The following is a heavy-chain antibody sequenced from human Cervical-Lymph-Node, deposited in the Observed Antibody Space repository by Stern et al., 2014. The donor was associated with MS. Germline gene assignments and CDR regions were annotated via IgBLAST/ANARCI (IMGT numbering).Heavy chain of an antibody. J-gene: IGHJ5*01. CDR2: IIPLFGAA. CDR3: ARGAYCGGDCYWGWFDS. CDR1: GDTFSDHS. Sequence: QVQLVESGAEVKRPGSSVTVSCKSSGDTFSDHSISWVRRAPGHGLEWVGGIIPLFGAADYAQMFQGRVTITAYESTTTAYMELSSLRSEDTAIYYCARGAYCGGDCYWGWFDSWGQGTLVTVSS. V-gene: IGHV1-69*01. D-gene: IGHD2-21*02.